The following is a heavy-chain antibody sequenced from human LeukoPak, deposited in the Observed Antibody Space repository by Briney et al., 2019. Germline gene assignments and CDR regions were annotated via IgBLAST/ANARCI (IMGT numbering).Heavy chain of an antibody. CDR3: ATDTSAWSAFDI. CDR2: TDRDGKST. CDR1: GLTFSSHW. D-gene: IGHD6-19*01. Sequence: GGSLRLSCAASGLTFSSHWMFWVRQAPGKGLVWVSQTDRDGKSTGYADSVKGRFTISRDNAKNTLYLQMNSLRAEDTAVYYCATDTSAWSAFDIWGQGTMVTVSA. V-gene: IGHV3-74*01. J-gene: IGHJ3*02.